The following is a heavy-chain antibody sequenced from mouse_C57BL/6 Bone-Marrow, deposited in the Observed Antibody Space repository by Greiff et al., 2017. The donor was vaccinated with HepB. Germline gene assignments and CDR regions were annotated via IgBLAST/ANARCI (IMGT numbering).Heavy chain of an antibody. CDR2: ISDGGSYT. J-gene: IGHJ3*01. V-gene: IGHV5-4*01. CDR3: AGEGYDYDEEGVSFVAY. D-gene: IGHD2-4*01. CDR1: GFTFSSYA. Sequence: EVNVVESGGGLVKPGGSLKLSCAASGFTFSSYAMPWVRQTPEKRLEWVATISDGGSYTYYPDNVKGRSTVSRDNAKNNLYLQMSHLKSEDTAMYYCAGEGYDYDEEGVSFVAYWGQGTLVTVSA.